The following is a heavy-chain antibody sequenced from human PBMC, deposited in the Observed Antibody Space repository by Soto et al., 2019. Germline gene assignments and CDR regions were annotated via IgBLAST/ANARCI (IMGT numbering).Heavy chain of an antibody. V-gene: IGHV5-10-1*01. CDR1: GYSFTSYW. Sequence: GESLKISCKGSGYSFTSYWISWVRQMPGKGLEWMGRIDPSDSYTNYSPSFQGHVTISADKSISTAYLQWSSLKASDTAMYYCASHQTTYPDPYCSGGSCYSYYYYGMDVWGQGTTVTVSS. CDR3: ASHQTTYPDPYCSGGSCYSYYYYGMDV. CDR2: IDPSDSYT. D-gene: IGHD2-15*01. J-gene: IGHJ6*02.